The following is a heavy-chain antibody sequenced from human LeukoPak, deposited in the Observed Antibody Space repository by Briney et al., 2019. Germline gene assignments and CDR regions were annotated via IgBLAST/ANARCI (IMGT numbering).Heavy chain of an antibody. Sequence: SETLSLTCTVSGGSISSGDYYWRWIRQPPGTGLEWIGYIYYSGSTYYNPSLKSRVTISVNTSKNQFSLKLSSVTAADTAVYYCARSSLVGATPPDSWGQGTLVTVSS. CDR3: ARSSLVGATPPDS. V-gene: IGHV4-30-4*01. CDR2: IYYSGST. J-gene: IGHJ5*01. CDR1: GGSISSGDYY. D-gene: IGHD1-26*01.